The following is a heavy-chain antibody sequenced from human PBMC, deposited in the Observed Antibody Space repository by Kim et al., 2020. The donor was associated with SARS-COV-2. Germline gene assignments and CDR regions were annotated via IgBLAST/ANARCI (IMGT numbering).Heavy chain of an antibody. Sequence: GGSLRLSCVASGFTFSNYVMNWVRQAPGKGLEWVSGLSGGGGRISYVDSVKGRFTISRDNSKNTLYLQMNSLRADDTAVYYCAKAPRIGRFVDFWGQGTLVTVSS. CDR3: AKAPRIGRFVDF. CDR2: LSGGGGRI. D-gene: IGHD3-3*01. V-gene: IGHV3-23*01. CDR1: GFTFSNYV. J-gene: IGHJ4*02.